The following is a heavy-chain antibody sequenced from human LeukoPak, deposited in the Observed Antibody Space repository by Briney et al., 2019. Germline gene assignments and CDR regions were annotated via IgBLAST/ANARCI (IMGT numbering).Heavy chain of an antibody. CDR2: IYYSGST. CDR3: ARDRGRSNYYYYYGMDV. CDR1: GGSISSYY. V-gene: IGHV4-59*01. Sequence: SETLSLTCPVSGGSISSYYWSWIRQPPGKGLGWIGYIYYSGSTNYNPSLKRRVTISVDTSKNQFSLKLSSVTAADTAVYYCARDRGRSNYYYYYGMDVWGQGTTVTVSS. J-gene: IGHJ6*02. D-gene: IGHD2-15*01.